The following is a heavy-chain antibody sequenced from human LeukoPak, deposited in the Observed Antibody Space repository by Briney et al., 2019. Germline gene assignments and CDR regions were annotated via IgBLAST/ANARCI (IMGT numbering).Heavy chain of an antibody. CDR1: GYTFTSYG. Sequence: ASVKVSCKASGYTFTSYGISWVRQAPGQGLEWMGWISAYNGNTNYAQKLQGRVTMTTDTSASAAYMELRSLRSDDTAVYYCARHSSRGHYYDFDFWGQGSLVTVSP. D-gene: IGHD3-22*01. V-gene: IGHV1-18*01. J-gene: IGHJ4*02. CDR3: ARHSSRGHYYDFDF. CDR2: ISAYNGNT.